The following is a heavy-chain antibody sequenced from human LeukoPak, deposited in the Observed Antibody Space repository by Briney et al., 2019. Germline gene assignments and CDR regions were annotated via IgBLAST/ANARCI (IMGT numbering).Heavy chain of an antibody. D-gene: IGHD6-19*01. V-gene: IGHV1-46*01. CDR1: GYTFTSYG. J-gene: IGHJ6*02. CDR2: INPSGGST. Sequence: ASVKVSCKASGYTFTSYGISWVRQAPGQGLEWMGIINPSGGSTSYAQKFQGRVTMTRDTSTSTVYMELSSLRSEDTAVYYCARDVPYSSGWSYYYYYGMDVWGQGTTVTVSS. CDR3: ARDVPYSSGWSYYYYYGMDV.